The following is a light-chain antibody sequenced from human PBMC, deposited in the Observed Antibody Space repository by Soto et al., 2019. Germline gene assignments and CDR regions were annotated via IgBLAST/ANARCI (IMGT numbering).Light chain of an antibody. J-gene: IGKJ1*01. Sequence: EIVLTQSPGTLSLSPGERATLSCRASQSVSNNYLAWYQQKPGQAPRLLIYGASSRATGIPDRFSGSGSGTAFSLTISRLEPEDCAVYYCQHYGSSPRTFGEGTKVEIK. CDR2: GAS. CDR1: QSVSNNY. CDR3: QHYGSSPRT. V-gene: IGKV3-20*01.